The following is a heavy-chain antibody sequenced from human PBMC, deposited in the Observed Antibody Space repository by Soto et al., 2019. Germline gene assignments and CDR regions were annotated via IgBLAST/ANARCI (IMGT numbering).Heavy chain of an antibody. V-gene: IGHV4-38-2*01. CDR3: RSSTSCYDESCVDV. CDR1: GYSISSGNY. D-gene: IGHD2-2*01. J-gene: IGHJ6*02. CDR2: LYHIGST. Sequence: LSLTCAVSGYSISSGNYWAWIRQPPGRGLEWIGSLYHIGSTHYNTSLKSRVTISVDTSKNHFSLELSSVTAAATAIYYCRSSTSCYDESCVDVWGQGTMVTV.